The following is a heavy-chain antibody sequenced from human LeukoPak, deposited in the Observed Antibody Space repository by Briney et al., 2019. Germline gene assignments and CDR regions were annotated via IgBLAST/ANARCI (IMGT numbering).Heavy chain of an antibody. J-gene: IGHJ4*02. CDR1: GFTFSSYA. CDR2: ISYDGSNK. V-gene: IGHV3-30*04. Sequence: GRSLRLSCAASGFTFSSYAMHWVRQAPGKGLEWVAVISYDGSNKYYADSVKGRFTISRDNSKNTLYLQMNSLRAEDTAVYYCAKRSGYYYDSSGYCGDYWGQGPWSPSPQ. CDR3: AKRSGYYYDSSGYCGDY. D-gene: IGHD3-22*01.